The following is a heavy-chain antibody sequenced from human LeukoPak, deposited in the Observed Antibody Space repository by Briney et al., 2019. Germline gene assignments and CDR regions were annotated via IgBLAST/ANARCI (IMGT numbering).Heavy chain of an antibody. CDR1: GFTFSSYA. Sequence: GGSLRLSCAASGFTFSSYAMHWVRQAPGKGLEWVAVISYDGSNKYYADSVKGRFTISRDNSKNTLYLQMNSLRAEDTAVYYCVLGYCSSTSCYGAFDPWGQGTLVTVSS. CDR2: ISYDGSNK. V-gene: IGHV3-30*04. D-gene: IGHD2-2*01. CDR3: VLGYCSSTSCYGAFDP. J-gene: IGHJ5*02.